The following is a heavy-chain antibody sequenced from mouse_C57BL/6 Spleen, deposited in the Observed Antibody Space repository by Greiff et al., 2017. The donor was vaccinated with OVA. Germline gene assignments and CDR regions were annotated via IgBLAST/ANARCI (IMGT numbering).Heavy chain of an antibody. J-gene: IGHJ2*01. CDR2: INSGSRTI. V-gene: IGHV5-17*01. CDR3: ARRDYGSSPLDY. CDR1: GFTFSDYG. D-gene: IGHD1-1*01. Sequence: EVQLVESGGGLVKPGGSLKLSCAASGFTFSDYGMHWVRQAPEKGLEWVAYINSGSRTIYYADTVKGRFPISRDNAKNTLFLQMTSLRSEDTAMYYCARRDYGSSPLDYWGQGTTLTVSS.